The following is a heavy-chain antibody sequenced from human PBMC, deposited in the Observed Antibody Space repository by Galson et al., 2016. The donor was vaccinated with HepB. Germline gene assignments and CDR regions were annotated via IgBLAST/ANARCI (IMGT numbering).Heavy chain of an antibody. D-gene: IGHD6-19*01. CDR1: GFTFSYYY. CDR3: ARVVPLYSGGWYVRGDGWFDP. J-gene: IGHJ5*02. CDR2: ISSSGSTI. V-gene: IGHV3-11*01. Sequence: SLRLSCAASGFTFSYYYMSWIRQAPGKGLEWVSYISSSGSTIYYADSVKGRFTISRDNAKNSLYLRMNSLRAEDTAVYYCARVVPLYSGGWYVRGDGWFDPWGQGTRVTVSS.